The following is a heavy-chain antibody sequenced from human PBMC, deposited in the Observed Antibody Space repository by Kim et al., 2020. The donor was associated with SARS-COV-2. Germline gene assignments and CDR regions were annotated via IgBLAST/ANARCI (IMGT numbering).Heavy chain of an antibody. V-gene: IGHV4-34*01. CDR3: ARGPEADQYFQH. J-gene: IGHJ1*01. D-gene: IGHD6-19*01. CDR1: GGSFSGYY. Sequence: SETLSLTCAVYGGSFSGYYWSWIRQPPGKGLEWIGEINHSGSTNYNPSLKSRVTISVDTSKNQFSLKLSSVTAADTAVYYCARGPEADQYFQHWGQGTLVTVSS. CDR2: INHSGST.